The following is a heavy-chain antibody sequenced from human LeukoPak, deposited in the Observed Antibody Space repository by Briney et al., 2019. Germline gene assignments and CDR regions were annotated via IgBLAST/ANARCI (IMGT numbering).Heavy chain of an antibody. V-gene: IGHV3-21*01. D-gene: IGHD2-15*01. J-gene: IGHJ4*02. CDR2: ISRTSSYI. Sequence: PGGSLRLSCAASGFTFSSYNMNWVRQAPGKGLEWVSSISRTSSYIYYADSVKGRFTISRDNAQNSLYLQMNSLRVEDTAVYYCARVLETDCSDGTCYSGLDYWGLGTLVTVSS. CDR3: ARVLETDCSDGTCYSGLDY. CDR1: GFTFSSYN.